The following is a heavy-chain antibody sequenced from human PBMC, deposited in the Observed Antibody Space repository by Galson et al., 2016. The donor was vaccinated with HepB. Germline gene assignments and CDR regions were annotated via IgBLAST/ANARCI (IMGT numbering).Heavy chain of an antibody. CDR1: GYTFTRYW. V-gene: IGHV5-51*01. CDR3: ARFYESTGYCDY. J-gene: IGHJ4*02. D-gene: IGHD3-22*01. CDR2: IYPGDSDT. Sequence: QSGAEVKKPGESLKISCKGSGYTFTRYWIGWVRQMPGKGLESMGIIYPGDSDTRYSPSFQGQVTMSADKSISTAYLQWSSLKAADTATYHCARFYESTGYCDYWGQGTLVTVSS.